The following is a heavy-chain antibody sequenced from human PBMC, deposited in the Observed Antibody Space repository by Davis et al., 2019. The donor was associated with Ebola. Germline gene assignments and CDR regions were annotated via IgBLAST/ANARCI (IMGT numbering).Heavy chain of an antibody. Sequence: PSETLSLTCALSGVSVSLNIAGRNSIRQSPSRSLEWLGRTYFNSKYYSDYAVSVRGRITINADPSKTQFSLQLNSVTPEDTAVYYCARGWLRGYLDYWGQGTLVTVS. V-gene: IGHV6-1*01. J-gene: IGHJ4*02. D-gene: IGHD3-3*01. CDR2: TYFNSKYYS. CDR3: ARGWLRGYLDY. CDR1: GVSVSLNIAG.